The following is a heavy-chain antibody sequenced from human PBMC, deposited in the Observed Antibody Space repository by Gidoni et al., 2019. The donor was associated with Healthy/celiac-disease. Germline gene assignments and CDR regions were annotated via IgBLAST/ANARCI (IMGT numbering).Heavy chain of an antibody. Sequence: QVQLVESGGGVVQPGRSLRLSCAAPGFTFSSYAMHWVRQAPGKGLEWVAVISYDGSNKYYADTVKGRFTISRDNSKNTLYLQMNSLRAEDTAVYYCARVHYYDSSGYRHDAFDIWGQGTMVTVSS. CDR3: ARVHYYDSSGYRHDAFDI. CDR1: GFTFSSYA. J-gene: IGHJ3*02. V-gene: IGHV3-30*04. D-gene: IGHD3-22*01. CDR2: ISYDGSNK.